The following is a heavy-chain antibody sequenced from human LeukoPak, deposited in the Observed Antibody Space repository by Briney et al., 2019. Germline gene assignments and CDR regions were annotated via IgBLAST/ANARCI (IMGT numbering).Heavy chain of an antibody. CDR1: GFTLSSNY. J-gene: IGHJ4*02. Sequence: GGPLRLSCAASGFTLSSNYMSWVRQAPGKGLEWVSVIYSGGSTYYADSVKGRFTISRDNSKNTLYLQMNSLRAEDMAVYYCARALFGVVPYFDYWGQGTLVTVSS. V-gene: IGHV3-66*01. CDR3: ARALFGVVPYFDY. CDR2: IYSGGST. D-gene: IGHD3-3*01.